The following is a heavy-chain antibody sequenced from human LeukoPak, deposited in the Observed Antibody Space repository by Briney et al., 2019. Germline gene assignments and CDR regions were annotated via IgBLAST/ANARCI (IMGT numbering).Heavy chain of an antibody. V-gene: IGHV4-38-2*01. D-gene: IGHD4-11*01. J-gene: IGHJ4*02. CDR1: GYSISSGYY. CDR2: IYHSGST. CDR3: ARSSTVTTDFDY. Sequence: SETLSLTXAVSGYSISSGYYWGWIRQPPGKGLEWIGSIYHSGSTYYNPSLKSRVTISVDTSKNQFSLKLSSVTAADTAVYYCARSSTVTTDFDYWGQGTLVTVSS.